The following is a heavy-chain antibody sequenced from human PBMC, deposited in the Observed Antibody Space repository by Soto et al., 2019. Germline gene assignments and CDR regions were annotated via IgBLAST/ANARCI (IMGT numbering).Heavy chain of an antibody. D-gene: IGHD3-10*01. J-gene: IGHJ6*02. Sequence: QVQLQQRGAGLLKPSETLSLTCAVYGGSFSGYYRSGIRQPPGKGLEWIGEVNHSGDTSYNPSLKSRVTIAVDTSKNHFSLKLTSVTAADTAVYYCARGRGVRGTIITTYYYYDLDVWGQGTTVTVSS. V-gene: IGHV4-34*02. CDR1: GGSFSGYY. CDR3: ARGRGVRGTIITTYYYYDLDV. CDR2: VNHSGDT.